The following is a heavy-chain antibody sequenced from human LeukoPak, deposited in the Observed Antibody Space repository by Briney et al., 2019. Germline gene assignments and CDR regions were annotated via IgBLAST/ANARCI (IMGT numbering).Heavy chain of an antibody. CDR2: IWYDGSNK. CDR1: GFTFSSYG. D-gene: IGHD2-21*02. Sequence: GGSLRLSCAASGFTFSSYGMHWVRQAPGKGLEWVAAIWYDGSNKYYADSVKGRFTISRDNSKNTLYLQMNSLRAEDTAVYYCAKSEWGDFRYYYYGMDVWGQGTTVTVSS. J-gene: IGHJ6*02. CDR3: AKSEWGDFRYYYYGMDV. V-gene: IGHV3-33*06.